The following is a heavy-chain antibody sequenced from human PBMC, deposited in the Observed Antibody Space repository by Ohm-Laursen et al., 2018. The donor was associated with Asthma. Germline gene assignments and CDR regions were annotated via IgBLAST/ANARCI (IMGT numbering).Heavy chain of an antibody. D-gene: IGHD3-10*01. J-gene: IGHJ6*02. CDR1: GYTFSRYS. V-gene: IGHV3-21*04. CDR2: ISTASSFI. CDR3: TKDRQTLFPRGGMDA. Sequence: SLRLSCSASGYTFSRYSIHWVRQIPGKGLEWVASISTASSFIYYADSVRGRFTTSRDNARNSVYLQMNSLRAEDTAVYYCTKDRQTLFPRGGMDAWGQGTTVTVSS.